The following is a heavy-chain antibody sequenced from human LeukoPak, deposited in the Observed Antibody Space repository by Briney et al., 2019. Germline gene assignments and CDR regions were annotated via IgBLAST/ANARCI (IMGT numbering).Heavy chain of an antibody. D-gene: IGHD3-22*01. CDR3: ARGSSYDSSGYPTIDY. V-gene: IGHV1-46*01. CDR1: GYTFTSYY. CDR2: INPSGGST. J-gene: IGHJ4*02. Sequence: GASVKVSCKASGYTFTSYYMHWVRQAPGQGLEWMGIINPSGGSTSYAQKFQGRVTMTRDTSTSTVFMELSSLRSADTAVYYCARGSSYDSSGYPTIDYWGQGTLVTVSS.